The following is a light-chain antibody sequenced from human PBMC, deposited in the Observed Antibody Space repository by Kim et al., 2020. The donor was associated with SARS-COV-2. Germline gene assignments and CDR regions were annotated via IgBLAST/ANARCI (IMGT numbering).Light chain of an antibody. Sequence: AVKLTCTPSSGHRSYASAWHQQQPEKGPRYLMKLNSDGSHSKGDGIPDRFSGSSSGAERYLTISSLQSEDEADYYCQTWGTGIVVFGGGTQLTVL. CDR3: QTWGTGIVV. V-gene: IGLV4-69*01. CDR1: SGHRSYA. CDR2: LNSDGSH. J-gene: IGLJ2*01.